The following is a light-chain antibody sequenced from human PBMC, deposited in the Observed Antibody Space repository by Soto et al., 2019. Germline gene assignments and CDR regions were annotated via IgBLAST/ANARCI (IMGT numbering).Light chain of an antibody. CDR1: SSDVGGYNF. V-gene: IGLV2-14*03. Sequence: QSVLTQPASVFGSPGQSITISCTGTSSDVGGYNFVSWYQQHPGKAPKLMIYEVSSRPSGVSNRFSGSKSGNTASLTISGLQPEDEADYYCSSYTTSSTLVFGTATKLTVL. J-gene: IGLJ1*01. CDR3: SSYTTSSTLV. CDR2: EVS.